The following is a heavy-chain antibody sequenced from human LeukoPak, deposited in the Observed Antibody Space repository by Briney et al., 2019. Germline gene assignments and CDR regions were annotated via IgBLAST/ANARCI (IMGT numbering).Heavy chain of an antibody. CDR3: AKDLGSGYFYPSYIDY. V-gene: IGHV1-8*02. D-gene: IGHD3-22*01. CDR1: GYTFTTHD. CDR2: MSPRSGYT. Sequence: ASVKVSCKASGYTFTTHDINWARQANGQGLEWMGWMSPRSGYTGYAQKFQDRITMTRDTSISTAYMELSSLTSDDTAVYYCAKDLGSGYFYPSYIDYWGQGTLVTVSS. J-gene: IGHJ4*02.